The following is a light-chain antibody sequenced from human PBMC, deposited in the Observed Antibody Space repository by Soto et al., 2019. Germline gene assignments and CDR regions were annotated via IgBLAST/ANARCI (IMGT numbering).Light chain of an antibody. Sequence: EVVMTQSPATLSVSPGDKVSLSCRANQTISNMLAWYQQKPGQAPRLLIYAASTRATGVSARFSGSGSGTEFTLTISSLQPDDSATYYCKQYNTFWTFGQGTKVDIK. CDR1: QTISNM. CDR3: KQYNTFWT. CDR2: AAS. J-gene: IGKJ1*01. V-gene: IGKV3-15*01.